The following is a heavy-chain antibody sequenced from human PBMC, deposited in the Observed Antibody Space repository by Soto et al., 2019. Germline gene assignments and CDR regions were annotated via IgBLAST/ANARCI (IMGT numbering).Heavy chain of an antibody. CDR3: GRVRVDKAEGWFDP. V-gene: IGHV5-10-1*03. CDR2: IDPSDSYA. CDR1: GSSFTSYW. D-gene: IGHD5-18*01. Sequence: EVQLVQSGAAVKKPGESLRISCKASGSSFTSYWITWVRQLPGKVLECMGRIDPSDSYANYSPSFQGHVTFSADRSINTAYLQWSSLKASDTAIYHCGRVRVDKAEGWFDPWGQGTLVTVSS. J-gene: IGHJ5*02.